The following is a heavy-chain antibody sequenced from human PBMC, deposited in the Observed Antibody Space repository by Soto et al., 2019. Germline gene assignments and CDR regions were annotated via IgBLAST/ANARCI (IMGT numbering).Heavy chain of an antibody. D-gene: IGHD2-15*01. CDR2: IYYSGST. J-gene: IGHJ5*02. CDR1: GGSISSGCYY. CDR3: ARVPLVSRGFDP. Sequence: PSETKSLTCTVSGGSISSGCYYWSWIHQHPGKGLEWIGYIYYSGSTYYNSSLKSRVTISVDTSKNQFSLKLSSVTAADTAVYYCARVPLVSRGFDPWGQGILVTVSS. V-gene: IGHV4-31*03.